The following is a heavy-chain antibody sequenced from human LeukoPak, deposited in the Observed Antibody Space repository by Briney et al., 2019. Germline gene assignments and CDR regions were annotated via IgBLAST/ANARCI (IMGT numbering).Heavy chain of an antibody. CDR1: GYTFSNYA. V-gene: IGHV1-3*04. J-gene: IGHJ4*02. Sequence: ASVKVSCKASGYTFSNYAVHWVRQAPGQRLEWMGWINTETGNTQYSQKFQGRVTITKDTSASTAYMELSTLRSEDTAVYYCATDYPPYCSSTSCYLWGQGTLVTVSS. CDR3: ATDYPPYCSSTSCYL. CDR2: INTETGNT. D-gene: IGHD2-2*01.